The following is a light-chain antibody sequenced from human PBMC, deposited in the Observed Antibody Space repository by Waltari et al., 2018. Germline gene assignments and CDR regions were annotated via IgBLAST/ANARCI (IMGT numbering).Light chain of an antibody. Sequence: TVVTPEPSFSVAPRGTVTLTCALSSGSVSTIFPPAWYQQTPGQAPRTLIYSTNTRSSGVPDRFSGSILGSKAALTITGAQADDESDYYCVLYLPSGIWVFGGGTKLTVL. CDR1: SGSVSTIFP. V-gene: IGLV8-61*01. J-gene: IGLJ3*02. CDR3: VLYLPSGIWV. CDR2: STN.